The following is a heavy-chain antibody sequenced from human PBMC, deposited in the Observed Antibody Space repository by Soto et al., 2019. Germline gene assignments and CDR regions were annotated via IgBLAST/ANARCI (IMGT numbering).Heavy chain of an antibody. CDR1: GFTLSRYE. J-gene: IGHJ6*02. V-gene: IGHV3-48*03. D-gene: IGHD6-6*01. CDR3: ARAYEDSSSFLSYAYGMDV. Sequence: GVSLRLSCAASGFTLSRYEMNWVRQAPGKGLVWVSYISTSGRTTYYADSVKGRFTISRDNAKNSVFLQMNSLRADDTAVYYCARAYEDSSSFLSYAYGMDVWGQGPTVTVSS. CDR2: ISTSGRTT.